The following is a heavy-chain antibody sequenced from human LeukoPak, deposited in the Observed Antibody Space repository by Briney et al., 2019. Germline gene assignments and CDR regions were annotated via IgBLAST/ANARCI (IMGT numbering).Heavy chain of an antibody. CDR3: ARARPPKYSSSPYNWFDP. V-gene: IGHV4-34*01. CDR1: GRSFSGYN. CDR2: INHSGST. Sequence: SESLSLTCAVDGRSFSGYNRSWIRQPPWKGLEWIGEINHSGSTNYNPSLKSRVTISVDTSKNQFSLKLSSVTAADTAVYYCARARPPKYSSSPYNWFDPWGQGTLVTVSS. J-gene: IGHJ5*02. D-gene: IGHD6-6*01.